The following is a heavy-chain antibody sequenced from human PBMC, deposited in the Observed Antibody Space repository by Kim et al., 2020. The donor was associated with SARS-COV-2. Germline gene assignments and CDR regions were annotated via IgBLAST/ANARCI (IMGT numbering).Heavy chain of an antibody. D-gene: IGHD3-22*01. J-gene: IGHJ4*02. CDR3: ARAYYYDSSGYYHAFDY. V-gene: IGHV1-69*01. Sequence: FQGRVTITADESTSTAYMELSSLRSEDTAVYYCARAYYYDSSGYYHAFDYWGQGTLVTVSS.